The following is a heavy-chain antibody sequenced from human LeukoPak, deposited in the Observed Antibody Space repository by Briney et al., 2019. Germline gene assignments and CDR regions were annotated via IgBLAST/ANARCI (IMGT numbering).Heavy chain of an antibody. CDR2: MNPNSGNT. D-gene: IGHD6-13*01. CDR1: GYTFTSYD. J-gene: IGHJ6*03. CDR3: ASLYSSSWYDYMDV. V-gene: IGHV1-8*01. Sequence: GASVKVSCKASGYTFTSYDINWVRQATGQGREWMGWMNPNSGNTGYAQKFQGRVTMTRNTSISTAYMELSSLRSEDTAVYYCASLYSSSWYDYMDVWGKGTTVTVSS.